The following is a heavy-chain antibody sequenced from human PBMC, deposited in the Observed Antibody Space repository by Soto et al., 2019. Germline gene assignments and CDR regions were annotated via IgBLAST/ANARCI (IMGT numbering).Heavy chain of an antibody. CDR1: GGSISSYY. CDR2: IYYGVST. Sequence: PSETLSLTCTVSGGSISSYYWSWIRQPPGKGLEWIGYIYYGVSTNYNPSLKSRLTISVDTSMNQFSLKLSSVSAADTAVYYCARGGNVLDYWGQGSLVTVSS. D-gene: IGHD1-1*01. J-gene: IGHJ4*02. CDR3: ARGGNVLDY. V-gene: IGHV4-59*01.